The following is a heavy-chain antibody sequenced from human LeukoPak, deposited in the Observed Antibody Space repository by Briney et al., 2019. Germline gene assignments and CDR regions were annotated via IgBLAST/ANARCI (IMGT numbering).Heavy chain of an antibody. V-gene: IGHV3-49*04. CDR3: TRERGAHYDFWSGYYVGAFDY. CDR2: IRSKAYGGTA. J-gene: IGHJ4*02. D-gene: IGHD3-3*01. CDR1: GFTFSSYS. Sequence: GGSLRLSCAASGFTFSSYSMNWVRQAPGKGLEWVGFIRSKAYGGTAEYAASVKGRFTISRDDSKSIAYLQMNSLKTEDTAVYYCTRERGAHYDFWSGYYVGAFDYWGQGTLVTVSS.